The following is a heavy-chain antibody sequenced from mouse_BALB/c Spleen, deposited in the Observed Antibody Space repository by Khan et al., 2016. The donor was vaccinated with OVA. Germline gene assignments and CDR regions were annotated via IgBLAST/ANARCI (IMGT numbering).Heavy chain of an antibody. D-gene: IGHD2-3*01. CDR3: TRPAYKGYYDY. J-gene: IGHJ2*01. CDR2: ISTYSGNT. CDR1: GYTFTDYA. Sequence: QVQLKQSGPELVRPGVSVKISCKGSGYTFTDYAMLWVKQSPAKSLEWIGLISTYSGNTNYKQKFKGKATMTVDKSSSTVYMELARLTSEDSAIYYCTRPAYKGYYDYGGQGTTLTVSS. V-gene: IGHV1S137*01.